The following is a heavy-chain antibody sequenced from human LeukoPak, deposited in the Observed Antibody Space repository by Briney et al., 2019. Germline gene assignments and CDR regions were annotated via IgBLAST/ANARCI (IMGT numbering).Heavy chain of an antibody. D-gene: IGHD6-19*01. CDR3: ARGPGIAVAPLQH. Sequence: PGGSLRLSCAVSGFTLSTYSMSWVRQAPGKGLEWVSSISGSRSDIYYADSVKARFTISSDTAKNSLYLQMNSLRAEDTAVYYCARGPGIAVAPLQHWGQGTLVTVSS. CDR2: ISGSRSDI. CDR1: GFTLSTYS. J-gene: IGHJ1*01. V-gene: IGHV3-21*01.